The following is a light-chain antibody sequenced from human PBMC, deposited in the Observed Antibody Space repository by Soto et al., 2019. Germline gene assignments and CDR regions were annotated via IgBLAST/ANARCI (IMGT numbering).Light chain of an antibody. V-gene: IGLV2-14*01. J-gene: IGLJ1*01. Sequence: QSALTQPASVSGSPGQSITISCTGTSSDVGGYNYVSWYQQHPDKAPKLIIYDVTNRPSGVSNRFSGPKSGNTASLTISGLQAEDEADYYCSTYTSSSTLVVFGTATKVTVL. CDR3: STYTSSSTLVV. CDR2: DVT. CDR1: SSDVGGYNY.